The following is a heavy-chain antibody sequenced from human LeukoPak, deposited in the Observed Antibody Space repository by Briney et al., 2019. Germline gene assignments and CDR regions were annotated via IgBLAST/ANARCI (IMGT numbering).Heavy chain of an antibody. CDR1: VFTFSTYA. CDR3: ARVRHGGDCFDY. Sequence: PGGSLRLSCAASVFTFSTYAMHWVRQAPGKGLEDVSAIVGNGGSTYYVDSVKGRFTISRDNSKNTLYLQMDSLRAADMAVYHCARVRHGGDCFDYWGQGTLVTVSS. V-gene: IGHV3-64*02. CDR2: IVGNGGST. J-gene: IGHJ4*02. D-gene: IGHD2-21*01.